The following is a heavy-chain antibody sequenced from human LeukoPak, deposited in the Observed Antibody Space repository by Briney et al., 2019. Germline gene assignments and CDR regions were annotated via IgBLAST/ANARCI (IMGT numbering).Heavy chain of an antibody. Sequence: PSETLSLTCTVSGGSISSYYWSWIRQPPGKGLEWIGYISYSGSTNFNPSLKSRVTISVDTSKNQFSLKLSSVTAADTAVYYCARVGYCSGGSCYSWFDPWGQGTLVTVSS. J-gene: IGHJ5*02. CDR1: GGSISSYY. CDR2: ISYSGST. V-gene: IGHV4-59*01. CDR3: ARVGYCSGGSCYSWFDP. D-gene: IGHD2-15*01.